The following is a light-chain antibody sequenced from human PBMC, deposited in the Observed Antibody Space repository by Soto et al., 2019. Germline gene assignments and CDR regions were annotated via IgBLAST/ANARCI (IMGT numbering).Light chain of an antibody. J-gene: IGKJ4*01. CDR2: DAS. CDR3: QQRSDWPPLT. Sequence: EIVLTQSPATLSLSPGERATLSCRASQSVSNYLAWYQQKPGQAPRLLIYDASNRATGIPARFSGSGSGTDFTLTISSLEPEDGAVYYCQQRSDWPPLTFGGGTKVEIK. V-gene: IGKV3-11*01. CDR1: QSVSNY.